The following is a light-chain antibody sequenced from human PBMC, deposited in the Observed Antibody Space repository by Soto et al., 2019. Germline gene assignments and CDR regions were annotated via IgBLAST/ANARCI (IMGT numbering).Light chain of an antibody. CDR1: SSNIGAGYD. J-gene: IGLJ1*01. V-gene: IGLV1-40*01. Sequence: QSVLSQPPSMSGAPGQRVTISCTGSSSNIGAGYDAHWFQQVPGTAPKLLIYGSTNRPSGVPDRFSGSKSGTSASLAITGLQAEDEADYYCQSYDRSLGGNYVFGTGTKVTVL. CDR3: QSYDRSLGGNYV. CDR2: GST.